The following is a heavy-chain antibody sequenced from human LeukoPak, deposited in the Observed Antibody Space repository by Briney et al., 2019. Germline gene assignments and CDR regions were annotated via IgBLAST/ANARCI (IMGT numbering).Heavy chain of an antibody. V-gene: IGHV4-39*01. CDR1: GGSISNYY. D-gene: IGHD3-22*01. CDR2: VYYSGST. J-gene: IGHJ4*02. CDR3: AAGYYYDSSGYYYDFDS. Sequence: SETLSLTCTVSGGSISNYYWGWIRQPPQRGLAWIGSVYYSGSTYYNPSLKSRVTITVDTSKNQFSLKLSSVTAADTAVYYCAAGYYYDSSGYYYDFDSWGQGTLGTVSS.